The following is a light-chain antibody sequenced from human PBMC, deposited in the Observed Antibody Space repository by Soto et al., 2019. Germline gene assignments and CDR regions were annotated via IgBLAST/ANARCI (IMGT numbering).Light chain of an antibody. CDR2: RDS. Sequence: SYELTQPLSVSVALGQTARITCGGNNSGSKNVHWYQQKPGQAPVLVIYRDSNRPSGIPERFSGSNSGNTATLTISRAQAGDAAAYYWQVCDSSTEVFGTGTKLTVL. V-gene: IGLV3-9*01. CDR3: QVCDSSTEV. CDR1: NSGSKN. J-gene: IGLJ1*01.